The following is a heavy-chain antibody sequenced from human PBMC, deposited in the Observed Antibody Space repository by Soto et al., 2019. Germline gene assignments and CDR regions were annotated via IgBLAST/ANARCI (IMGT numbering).Heavy chain of an antibody. CDR2: IIPIFGTA. J-gene: IGHJ6*02. Sequence: SVKVSCKXSGGTFSSYAISWVRQAPGQGLEWMGGIIPIFGTANYAQKFQGRVTITADESTSTAHMELSSLRSEDTAVYYCARGARRITMVRGVIVPVVGYYYYGMDVWGQGTTVTVSS. D-gene: IGHD3-10*01. V-gene: IGHV1-69*13. CDR3: ARGARRITMVRGVIVPVVGYYYYGMDV. CDR1: GGTFSSYA.